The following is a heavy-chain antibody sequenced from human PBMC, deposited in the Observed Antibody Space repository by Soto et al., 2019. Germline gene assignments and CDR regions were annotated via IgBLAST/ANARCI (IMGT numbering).Heavy chain of an antibody. J-gene: IGHJ6*02. Sequence: ASVKVSCKASGYTFTSYDINWVRQATGQGLEWMGWMNPNSGNTGYAQKFQGRVTMTRNTSISTAYMELSSLRSEDTAVYYCASGVVRGVQYYYYYGMDVWGQGTKVTVYS. CDR3: ASGVVRGVQYYYYYGMDV. CDR2: MNPNSGNT. V-gene: IGHV1-8*01. D-gene: IGHD3-10*01. CDR1: GYTFTSYD.